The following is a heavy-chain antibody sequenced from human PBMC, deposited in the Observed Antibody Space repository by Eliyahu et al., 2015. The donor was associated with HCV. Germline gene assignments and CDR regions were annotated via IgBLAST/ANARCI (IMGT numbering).Heavy chain of an antibody. J-gene: IGHJ5*02. CDR1: GGXIPTXY. CDR3: ASGGGGIAVAGTGGWFDP. Sequence: QVQLQESGPGLVKPSETLSLTCXVSGGXIPTXYWXWIRQPPGKGLEWIGYIHXSGSTNYNPXLKSRVTISVDTSKNQFSXKLTSVTAADTAVYYCASGGGGIAVAGTGGWFDPWGQGTLVTVSS. CDR2: IHXSGST. D-gene: IGHD6-19*01. V-gene: IGHV4-59*01.